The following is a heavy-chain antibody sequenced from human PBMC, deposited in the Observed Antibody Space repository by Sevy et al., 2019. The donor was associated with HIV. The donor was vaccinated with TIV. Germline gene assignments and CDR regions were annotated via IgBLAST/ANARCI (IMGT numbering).Heavy chain of an antibody. CDR3: AREDIRVAGVGYYFHS. CDR2: IWYDGTNK. CDR1: GFSISGYG. Sequence: GGSLRLSCAASGFSISGYGMHWVRQAPGKGLEWVAVIWYDGTNKEHADSVKGRFTISRDNSKNTLYLQMNSLRAEDTAVYYCAREDIRVAGVGYYFHSRGQGTLVTVSS. D-gene: IGHD6-19*01. J-gene: IGHJ4*02. V-gene: IGHV3-33*01.